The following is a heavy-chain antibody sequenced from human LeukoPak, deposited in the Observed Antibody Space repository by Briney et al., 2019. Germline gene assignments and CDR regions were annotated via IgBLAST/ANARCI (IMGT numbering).Heavy chain of an antibody. CDR3: AKEKVVVVPAAILDY. D-gene: IGHD2-2*01. CDR2: ISYDGSYK. CDR1: GFTFSNYG. J-gene: IGHJ4*02. Sequence: TGGSLRLSCSASGFTFSNYGMHWVRQAPGKGLEWVTVISYDGSYKYYADSVKGRFNISRDNSKNTLYQQMNSLRAEDTAVYYCAKEKVVVVPAAILDYWGQGTVDTVSS. V-gene: IGHV3-30*18.